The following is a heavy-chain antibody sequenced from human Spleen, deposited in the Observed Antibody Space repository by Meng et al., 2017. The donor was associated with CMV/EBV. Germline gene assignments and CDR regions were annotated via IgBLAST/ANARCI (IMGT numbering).Heavy chain of an antibody. V-gene: IGHV4-31*03. J-gene: IGHJ4*02. CDR2: IYYSGST. D-gene: IGHD6-19*01. Sequence: QGQLQESGPGLVKLSPTLSLTCTVSGGSVSSGGYYWTWIRQHPGKGLEWFGHIYYSGSTFYNPSLKRRVIISIDTSKNQFSLNLRSVTAADTAVYYCARVSSGWDYFDYWGQGTLVTVSS. CDR3: ARVSSGWDYFDY. CDR1: GGSVSSGGYY.